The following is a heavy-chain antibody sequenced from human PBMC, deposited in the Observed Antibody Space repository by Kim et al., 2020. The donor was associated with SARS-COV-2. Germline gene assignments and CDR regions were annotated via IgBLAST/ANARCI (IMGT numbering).Heavy chain of an antibody. D-gene: IGHD6-13*01. V-gene: IGHV3-30*03. CDR3: VGVSGTAAAGAVPGDY. J-gene: IGHJ4*02. Sequence: GGSLRLSCATSRFMFSSYGMHWVRQAPGKGLEWVALISYDGGTKYYEDPEKGRFTISRDYSKDTLSLQINILTAADTAVYYWVGVSGTAAAGAVPGDYWGQGTLVAVSS. CDR1: RFMFSSYG. CDR2: ISYDGGTK.